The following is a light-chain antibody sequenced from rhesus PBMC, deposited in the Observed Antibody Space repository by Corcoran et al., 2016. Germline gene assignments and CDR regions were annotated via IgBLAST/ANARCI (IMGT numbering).Light chain of an antibody. CDR3: QPHNSNPFT. V-gene: IGKV1-36*02. CDR1: QGSSDY. CDR2: GAS. Sequence: DIQMTQSPSSLSASVGDRVTITCRASQGSSDYLHRYQQKPGKAPKGLIYGASSLDSGVTSMFSSIGSGTVFTLTSSLLQPEDFAASYCQPHNSNPFTSGPGTKLDIK. J-gene: IGKJ3*01.